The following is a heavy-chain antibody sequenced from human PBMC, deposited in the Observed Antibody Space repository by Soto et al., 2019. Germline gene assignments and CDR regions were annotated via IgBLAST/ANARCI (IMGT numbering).Heavy chain of an antibody. D-gene: IGHD3-10*01. J-gene: IGHJ4*02. CDR2: IYYSGST. CDR1: GGSISSYY. V-gene: IGHV4-59*01. Sequence: SETLSLTCTVSGGSISSYYWSWIRQPPGKGLEWIGYIYYSGSTNYNPSLKSRVTISVDTSKNKFSLKLSSLTAADTAVYYCARVAPGWPTVFRGAPVGRFDYWGQGTLVTVSS. CDR3: ARVAPGWPTVFRGAPVGRFDY.